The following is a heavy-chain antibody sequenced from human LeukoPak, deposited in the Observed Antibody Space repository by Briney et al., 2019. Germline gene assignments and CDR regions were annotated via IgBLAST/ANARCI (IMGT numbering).Heavy chain of an antibody. CDR2: TSAYNGNT. J-gene: IGHJ5*02. Sequence: ASVKVSCKASGYTFTSYYMHWVRQAPGQGLEWMGWTSAYNGNTNYAQKLQGRVTMTTDTSTSTAYMELRSLRSDDTAVYYCARVSYGWLGWFDPWGQGTLVTVSS. CDR1: GYTFTSYY. CDR3: ARVSYGWLGWFDP. D-gene: IGHD5-18*01. V-gene: IGHV1-18*04.